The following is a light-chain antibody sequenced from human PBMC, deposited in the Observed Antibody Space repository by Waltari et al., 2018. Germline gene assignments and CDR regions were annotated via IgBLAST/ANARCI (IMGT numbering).Light chain of an antibody. J-gene: IGLJ2*01. Sequence: QSALTQPPSASGSPGQTVIISCTGTSSDIGAYKYVSWYQQIPGRAPALLIYEVDRRPPGVPGRFSGSKSGNTASLTVSGLQTEDEGDYYCSSYAGSNKLIFGGVTKLTVL. CDR2: EVD. CDR3: SSYAGSNKLI. V-gene: IGLV2-8*01. CDR1: SSDIGAYKY.